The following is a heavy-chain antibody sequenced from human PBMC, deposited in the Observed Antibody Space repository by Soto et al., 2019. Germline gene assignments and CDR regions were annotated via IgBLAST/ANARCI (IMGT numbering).Heavy chain of an antibody. CDR3: ARGSSVLARSMNFFDP. J-gene: IGHJ5*02. D-gene: IGHD6-6*01. CDR2: IYYSGST. Sequence: SETLSLTCTVSGGSISSGDYYWSWIRQPPGKGLEWIGYIYYSGSTYYNPSLKSRVTISVDTSKNQFSLKLSSVTAADTAVYYCARGSSVLARSMNFFDPWGQGTLVTVSS. V-gene: IGHV4-30-4*01. CDR1: GGSISSGDYY.